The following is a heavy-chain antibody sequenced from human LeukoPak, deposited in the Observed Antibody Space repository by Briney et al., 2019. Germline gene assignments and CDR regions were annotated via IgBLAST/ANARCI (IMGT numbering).Heavy chain of an antibody. CDR3: ARDLLHRGYAFDI. CDR2: IYSSGST. D-gene: IGHD5-12*01. J-gene: IGHJ3*02. CDR1: GGSISSGTYY. V-gene: IGHV4-61*02. Sequence: SETLSLTCTVSGGSISSGTYYWGWIRQPAGKGLEWIGRIYSSGSTNYNPSLKSRVTMSVDTSKNQFSLNLTSVTAADTAVYYCARDLLHRGYAFDIWGQGTMVTVSS.